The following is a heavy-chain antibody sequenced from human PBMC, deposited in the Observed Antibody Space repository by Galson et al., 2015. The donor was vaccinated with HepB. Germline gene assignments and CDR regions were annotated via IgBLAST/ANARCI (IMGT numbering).Heavy chain of an antibody. CDR2: ISSSSSYI. V-gene: IGHV3-21*01. CDR3: ARGYCSGGSCYGGGYYYGMDV. Sequence: SLRLSCAASGFTLSSYSMNWVRQAPGKGLEWVSSISSSSSYIYYADSVKGRFTISRDNAKNSLYLQMNSLRAEDTAVYYCARGYCSGGSCYGGGYYYGMDVWGQGTTVTVSS. D-gene: IGHD2-15*01. CDR1: GFTLSSYS. J-gene: IGHJ6*02.